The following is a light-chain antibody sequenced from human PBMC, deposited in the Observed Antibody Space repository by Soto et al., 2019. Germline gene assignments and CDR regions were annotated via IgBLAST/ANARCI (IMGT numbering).Light chain of an antibody. J-gene: IGLJ7*01. CDR2: EAT. CDR3: YSFAGSATFV. V-gene: IGLV2-23*02. Sequence: QSALTQPASVSGSPGQSITISCTGTSSDIGGYNLVSWYQQHPGKAPKLIIYEATKRPSGVSDRFSGSRSGNMASLTISALQAEDEADYSCYSFAGSATFVFGGGTQLTVL. CDR1: SSDIGGYNL.